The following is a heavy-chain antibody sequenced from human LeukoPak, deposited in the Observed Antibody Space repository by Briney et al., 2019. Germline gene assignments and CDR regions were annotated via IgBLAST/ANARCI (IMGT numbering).Heavy chain of an antibody. CDR2: VYHVGTT. J-gene: IGHJ3*02. Sequence: SETLSLTCTVSGYSISIGYFWGWPRQPPGKGLEGIGVYHVGTTDYNPYLKSRVTISVDRSKNQMSLKLSSVTAADTAVYYCARCLGFLIGSSWYPDAFDIWGQGTMVTVSS. CDR3: ARCLGFLIGSSWYPDAFDI. CDR1: GYSISIGYF. V-gene: IGHV4-38-2*02. D-gene: IGHD6-13*01.